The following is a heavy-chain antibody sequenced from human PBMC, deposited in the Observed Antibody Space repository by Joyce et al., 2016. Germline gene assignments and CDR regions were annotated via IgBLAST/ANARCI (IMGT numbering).Heavy chain of an antibody. Sequence: QVQLQESCPGLVKPSETMSLPCTVSGGFISAYYWNCIRQAPGKVLEVIGYIYYGGNTKYNPSLRSRVTISVDTSKNQFSLKLASVAAGDTAVYYCARSYCSETSCYDPVDIWGQGTMVTVSS. CDR2: IYYGGNT. V-gene: IGHV4-59*01. J-gene: IGHJ3*02. CDR3: ARSYCSETSCYDPVDI. D-gene: IGHD2-15*01. CDR1: GGFISAYY.